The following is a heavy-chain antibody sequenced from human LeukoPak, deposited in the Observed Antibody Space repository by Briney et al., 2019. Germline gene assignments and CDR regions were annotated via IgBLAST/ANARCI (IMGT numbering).Heavy chain of an antibody. CDR1: GGSISSYY. J-gene: IGHJ5*02. CDR3: ARGGITMVRGGGWFDP. D-gene: IGHD3-10*01. CDR2: IYTSGST. V-gene: IGHV4-4*09. Sequence: SETLSLTCTVSGGSISSYYWSWIRQPPGKGLEWIGYIYTSGSTNYNPSLKSRVTISVDTSKNQFSLKLSSVTAADTAVYYCARGGITMVRGGGWFDPWGQGTLVTVSS.